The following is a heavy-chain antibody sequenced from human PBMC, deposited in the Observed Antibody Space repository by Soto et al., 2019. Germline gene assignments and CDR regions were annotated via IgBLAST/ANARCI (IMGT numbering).Heavy chain of an antibody. CDR3: ARDRYSRGWYPNSGDYYYGMDV. CDR2: ISAYNGNT. D-gene: IGHD6-19*01. J-gene: IGHJ6*02. CDR1: GYTFTSYG. Sequence: GASVKVSCKASGYTFTSYGISWVRQAPGQGLEWMGWISAYNGNTNYAQKLQGRVTMTTDTSTSTAYMELRSLRSDDTAAYYCARDRYSRGWYPNSGDYYYGMDVWGQGTTVTVSS. V-gene: IGHV1-18*04.